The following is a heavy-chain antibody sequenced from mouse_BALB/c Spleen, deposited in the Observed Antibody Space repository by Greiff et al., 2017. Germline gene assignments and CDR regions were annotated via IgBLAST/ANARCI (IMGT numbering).Heavy chain of an antibody. CDR1: GFNIKDTY. CDR2: IDPANGNT. D-gene: IGHD2-10*02. J-gene: IGHJ2*01. V-gene: IGHV14-3*02. Sequence: VQLQQSGAELVKPGASVKLSCTASGFNIKDTYMHWVKQRPEQGLEWIGRIDPANGNTKYDPKFQGKATITADTSSNTAYLQLSSLTSEDTAVYYCARSRGGYGIYYFDYWGQGTTLTVSS. CDR3: ARSRGGYGIYYFDY.